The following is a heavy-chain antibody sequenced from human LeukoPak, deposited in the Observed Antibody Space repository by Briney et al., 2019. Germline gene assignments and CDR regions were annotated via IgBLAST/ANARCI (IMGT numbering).Heavy chain of an antibody. V-gene: IGHV3-11*06. J-gene: IGHJ4*02. CDR3: ARVGSIAAAGTPDY. CDR1: GFIFSDYY. D-gene: IGHD6-13*01. Sequence: PGGSLRLSCAASGFIFSDYYMTWVRQAPGKGLEWLSYISGSGSDTNYADSVKGRFTTSRDNAKNSLYLQMNSLRAEDTAVYYCARVGSIAAAGTPDYWGQGTLVTGSS. CDR2: ISGSGSDT.